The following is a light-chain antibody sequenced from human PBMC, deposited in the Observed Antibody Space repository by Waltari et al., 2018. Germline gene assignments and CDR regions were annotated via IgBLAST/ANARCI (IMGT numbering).Light chain of an antibody. Sequence: NVLAQSPGTLSLSPGERATLSCRASQSVSSSYLAWYQQKPGQAPRLLIYGASSRATGIPDRFSGSGSGTDFTLTISRLEPEDFAVYYCQQYGSLPSWTFGQGTKVEIK. J-gene: IGKJ1*01. CDR3: QQYGSLPSWT. V-gene: IGKV3-20*01. CDR2: GAS. CDR1: QSVSSSY.